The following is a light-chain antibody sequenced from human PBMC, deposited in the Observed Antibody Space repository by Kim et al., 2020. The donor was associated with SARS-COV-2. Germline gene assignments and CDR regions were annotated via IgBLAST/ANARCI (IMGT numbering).Light chain of an antibody. V-gene: IGLV3-1*01. Sequence: VSPGQTASLTCSGDKLGVQDACWYQQKPGQTPVVVIYQDTERPSGIPERFSGSNSGNTATLTISGTQTMDEADYYCQAWDSSTYVVFGGGTQLTVL. CDR1: KLGVQD. CDR2: QDT. CDR3: QAWDSSTYVV. J-gene: IGLJ2*01.